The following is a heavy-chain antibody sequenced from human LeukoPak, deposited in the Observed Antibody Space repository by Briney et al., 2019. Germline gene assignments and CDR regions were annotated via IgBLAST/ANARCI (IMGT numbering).Heavy chain of an antibody. J-gene: IGHJ3*02. Sequence: SETLSLTCTVSGGSIGSYYWSWIRQPPGKGLEWIGYIYYSGSTNYNPSLKSRVTISVDTSKNQFSLKLSSVTAADTAVYYCARDLLLGDAFDIWGQGTMVTVSS. CDR2: IYYSGST. CDR3: ARDLLLGDAFDI. CDR1: GGSIGSYY. V-gene: IGHV4-59*01. D-gene: IGHD2-15*01.